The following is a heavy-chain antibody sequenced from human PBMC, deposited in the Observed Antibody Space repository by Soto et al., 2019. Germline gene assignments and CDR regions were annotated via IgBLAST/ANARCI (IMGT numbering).Heavy chain of an antibody. Sequence: EVQLVESGGGLVKPGGSLRLSCAASGFTFSTYSMIWVRQAPGKGLEWVSSISQSSSSIYYADSVKGRFTISRDNAKDSLYLQMNSLRAEDTAVYYCAGVDYGDFDAFDIWGQGTMVTVPS. CDR1: GFTFSTYS. J-gene: IGHJ3*02. D-gene: IGHD4-17*01. CDR2: ISQSSSSI. V-gene: IGHV3-21*01. CDR3: AGVDYGDFDAFDI.